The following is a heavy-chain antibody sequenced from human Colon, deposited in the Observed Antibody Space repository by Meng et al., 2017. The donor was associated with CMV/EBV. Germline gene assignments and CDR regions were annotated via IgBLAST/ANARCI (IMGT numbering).Heavy chain of an antibody. CDR1: GTFKNYS. Sequence: GTFKNYSVSWVRQAPGQGLEWMGEIIPLSGSTNYAQNFQGRVTFTTDDSATTAYMEVSSLRLDDTAIYYCVTDRGLVPAAYLNWFDPWGQGTLVTVSS. CDR2: IIPLSGST. J-gene: IGHJ5*02. CDR3: VTDRGLVPAAYLNWFDP. V-gene: IGHV1-69*05. D-gene: IGHD2-8*02.